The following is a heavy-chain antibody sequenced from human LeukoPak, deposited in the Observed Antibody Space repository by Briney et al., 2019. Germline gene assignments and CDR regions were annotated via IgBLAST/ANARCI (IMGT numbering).Heavy chain of an antibody. CDR1: GFTFSSYS. J-gene: IGHJ4*02. CDR3: ASPLTPYYYDSQYDY. Sequence: MAGGSLRLSCAASGFTFSSYSMNWVRQVPGKGLEWVSSISSSSSYIYYADSVKGRFTISRDNAKNSLYLQMNSLRAEDTAVYYCASPLTPYYYDSQYDYWGQGTLVTVSS. CDR2: ISSSSSYI. D-gene: IGHD3-22*01. V-gene: IGHV3-21*01.